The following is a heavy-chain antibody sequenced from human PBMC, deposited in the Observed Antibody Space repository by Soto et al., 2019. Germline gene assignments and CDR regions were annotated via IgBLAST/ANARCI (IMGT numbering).Heavy chain of an antibody. D-gene: IGHD3-16*01. V-gene: IGHV3-48*03. J-gene: IGHJ6*02. CDR2: ISSSGSTI. CDR1: GFTFSSYE. CDR3: VGALTYEVPYYYYGMDV. Sequence: GGSLRLSCAASGFTFSSYEMNWVRQAPGKGLEWVSYISSSGSTIYYADSVKGRFTISRDNAKNSLYLQMNSLRAEDTAVYYCVGALTYEVPYYYYGMDVWGQGTTVTVSS.